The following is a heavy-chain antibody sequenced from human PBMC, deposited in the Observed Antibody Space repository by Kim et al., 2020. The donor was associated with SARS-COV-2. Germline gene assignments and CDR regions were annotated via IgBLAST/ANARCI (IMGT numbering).Heavy chain of an antibody. D-gene: IGHD3-16*02. CDR3: ARVYDYVWGSYRVDAFDI. CDR1: GYTFTSYY. Sequence: ASVKVSCKASGYTFTSYYMHWVRQAPGQGLEWMGIINPSGGSTSYAQKFQGRVTMTRDTSTSTVYMELSSLRSEDTAVYYCARVYDYVWGSYRVDAFDIWGQGTMVTVSS. V-gene: IGHV1-46*01. J-gene: IGHJ3*02. CDR2: INPSGGST.